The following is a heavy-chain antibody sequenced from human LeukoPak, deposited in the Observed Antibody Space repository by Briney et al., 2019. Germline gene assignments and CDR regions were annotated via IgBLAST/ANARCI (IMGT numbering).Heavy chain of an antibody. J-gene: IGHJ4*02. CDR2: SDPEDGET. CDR1: GYTLTELS. D-gene: IGHD2-8*01. V-gene: IGHV1-24*01. CDR3: ARVTRTASRMVSPSFDY. Sequence: ASVKVSCKVSGYTLTELSMHWVRQAPGKGLEWMGGSDPEDGETIYAQKFQGRVTMTEGTSTDTAYMELSRLRSDDTAVYYCARVTRTASRMVSPSFDYWGQGTLVTVSS.